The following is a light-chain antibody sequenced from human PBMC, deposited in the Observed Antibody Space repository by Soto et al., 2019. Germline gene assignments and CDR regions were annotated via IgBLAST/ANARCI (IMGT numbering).Light chain of an antibody. CDR1: SSNIGNNY. CDR3: GTWDSSLSVPV. V-gene: IGLV1-51*01. J-gene: IGLJ3*02. CDR2: DNN. Sequence: QSVLTQPPSVSAAPGQKVTISCSGSSSNIGNNYVSWYQQFPGTAPKLLIYDNNKRPSGIPDRFSGSKSGTSATLGITGLQTGDEADYYCGTWDSSLSVPVFGGGTKVTVL.